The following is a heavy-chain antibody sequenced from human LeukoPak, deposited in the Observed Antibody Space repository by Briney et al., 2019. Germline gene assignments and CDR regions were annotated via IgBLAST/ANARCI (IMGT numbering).Heavy chain of an antibody. CDR2: ISGSGGNT. J-gene: IGHJ5*02. Sequence: GGSLRLSCAASGFTFSSYAMSWVRQAPGKGLEWVSSISGSGGNTYYADSVKGRFTISRDNSKNTLYLQMNSLSAEDTALYYCVKASSSSPQYNWFDAWGQGTLVTVSS. CDR3: VKASSSSPQYNWFDA. D-gene: IGHD6-6*01. V-gene: IGHV3-23*01. CDR1: GFTFSSYA.